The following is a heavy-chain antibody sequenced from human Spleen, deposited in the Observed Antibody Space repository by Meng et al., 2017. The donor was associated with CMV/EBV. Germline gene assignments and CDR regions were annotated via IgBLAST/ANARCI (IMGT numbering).Heavy chain of an antibody. D-gene: IGHD3-3*01. CDR3: AKDAYYDFWSGYPPFVY. CDR2: ISWNSGSI. Sequence: SLKISCAASGFTFDDYAMHWVRQAPGKGLEWVSGISWNSGSIGYADSVKGRFTISRDNAKNSLYLQMNSLRAEDTALYYCAKDAYYDFWSGYPPFVYWGQGTLVTVSS. J-gene: IGHJ4*02. CDR1: GFTFDDYA. V-gene: IGHV3-9*01.